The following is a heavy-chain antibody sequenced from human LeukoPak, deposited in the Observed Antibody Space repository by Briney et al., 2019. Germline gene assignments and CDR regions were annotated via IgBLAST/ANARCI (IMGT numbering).Heavy chain of an antibody. Sequence: SETLSLTCTVSGGSISSGDYYWSWIRQSPGKGLEWIGYIYYSGSTYYNPSLKSRFTISLDTSKKQFSLKLSSVTAAEKEVYSCASTYSGVSWYSFDYWGQGTQVTVSS. CDR1: GGSISSGDYY. D-gene: IGHD1-26*01. CDR2: IYYSGST. CDR3: ASTYSGVSWYSFDY. J-gene: IGHJ4*02. V-gene: IGHV4-30-4*08.